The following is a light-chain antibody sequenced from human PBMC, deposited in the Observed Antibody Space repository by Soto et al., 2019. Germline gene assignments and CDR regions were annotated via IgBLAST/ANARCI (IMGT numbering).Light chain of an antibody. Sequence: EIVMTHSPATLSVSPWERAILSCRASQSISINLAWYQQKPGQAPRLLIYAASNRATGVPARFSGSWSGTEFTLTISSLQSEDFAVYYCQQYNNWITFGQVTRLENK. J-gene: IGKJ5*01. V-gene: IGKV3-15*01. CDR3: QQYNNWIT. CDR1: QSISIN. CDR2: AAS.